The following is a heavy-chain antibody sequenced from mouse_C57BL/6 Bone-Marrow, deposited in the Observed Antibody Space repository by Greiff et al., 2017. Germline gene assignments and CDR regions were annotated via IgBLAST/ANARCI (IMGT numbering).Heavy chain of an antibody. CDR1: GYTFTSYW. CDR3: ARPPIWTTVVAKDY. V-gene: IGHV1-55*01. J-gene: IGHJ2*01. Sequence: VQLQQPGAELVKPGASVKMSCKASGYTFTSYWITWVKQRPGQGLEWIGDIYPGSGSTNYNEKFKSKATLTVDTSSSTAYMQLSSLTSEDSAVYYCARPPIWTTVVAKDYWGQGTTLTVSS. CDR2: IYPGSGST. D-gene: IGHD1-1*01.